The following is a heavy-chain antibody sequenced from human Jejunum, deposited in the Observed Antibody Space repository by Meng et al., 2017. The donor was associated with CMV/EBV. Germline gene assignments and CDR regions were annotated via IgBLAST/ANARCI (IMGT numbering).Heavy chain of an antibody. D-gene: IGHD3-16*02. CDR2: ISLSGSTI. Sequence: CAASGFSFSDYYMSWIRQAPGKGLELLSYISLSGSTIYYADSVKGRFTISRDNANNLLYLQMNSLRADDTAVYYCARGGGFIRFDPWGQGTLVTVSS. CDR1: GFSFSDYY. J-gene: IGHJ5*02. CDR3: ARGGGFIRFDP. V-gene: IGHV3-11*01.